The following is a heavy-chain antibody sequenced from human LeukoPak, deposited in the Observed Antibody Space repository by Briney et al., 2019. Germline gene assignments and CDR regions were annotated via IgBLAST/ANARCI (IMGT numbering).Heavy chain of an antibody. Sequence: SETLSLTCSVTGGSISSGHYYWNWVRQPPGKGLEWIGNIYHDGSTYYNPSLKSRVTISVDTSKNQFSLKLSSVTAADTAVYYCARSGASNSGWPFDYWGQGTLVTVSS. J-gene: IGHJ4*02. CDR2: IYHDGST. V-gene: IGHV4-39*07. D-gene: IGHD6-19*01. CDR1: GGSISSGHYY. CDR3: ARSGASNSGWPFDY.